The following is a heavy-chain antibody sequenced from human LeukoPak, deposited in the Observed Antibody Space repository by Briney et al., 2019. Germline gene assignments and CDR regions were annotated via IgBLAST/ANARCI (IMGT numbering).Heavy chain of an antibody. CDR1: GGSMSPYY. CDR3: ARFSISRSYFDC. CDR2: IFHSGNT. Sequence: SETLSLTCTVSGGSMSPYYWSWIRQPPGKGLEWIGYIFHSGNTNYNPSLKSRVTISVDTSRNQFSLKLRSVTAADTAVYSCARFSISRSYFDCWGQGTLVTASS. V-gene: IGHV4-59*08. D-gene: IGHD6-13*01. J-gene: IGHJ4*01.